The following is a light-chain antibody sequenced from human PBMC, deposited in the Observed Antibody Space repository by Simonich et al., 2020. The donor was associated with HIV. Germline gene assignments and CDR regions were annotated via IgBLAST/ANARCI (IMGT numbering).Light chain of an antibody. CDR3: QQYNSYSWT. V-gene: IGKV1-5*03. CDR1: QSISSW. Sequence: DIQMTQSPSTLSASVGDRVTITCRASQSISSWLAWYHQKPGKAPKLLIYKASSLESGVPSRFSGSGSGTEFTLTISSLQPDDFGTYYCQQYNSYSWTFGQGTKVEIK. CDR2: KAS. J-gene: IGKJ1*01.